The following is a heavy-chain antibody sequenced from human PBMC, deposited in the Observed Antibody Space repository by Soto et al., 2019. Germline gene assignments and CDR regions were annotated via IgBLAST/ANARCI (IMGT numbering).Heavy chain of an antibody. V-gene: IGHV5-51*01. J-gene: IGHJ3*01. Sequence: PGESLKISCKGNGYSFSTYWIGWVRQVPGKGLEWMGIIFPADSDTRYSPSFQGQVTISADKSISTAYLQWSGLKASDTAMYFCARHGGAFDVWGQGTMVTVSS. CDR2: IFPADSDT. D-gene: IGHD3-16*01. CDR3: ARHGGAFDV. CDR1: GYSFSTYW.